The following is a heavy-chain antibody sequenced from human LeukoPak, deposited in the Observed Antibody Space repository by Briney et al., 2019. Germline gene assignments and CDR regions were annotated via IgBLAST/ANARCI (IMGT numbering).Heavy chain of an antibody. CDR1: GFTFSSYA. CDR3: ARDQCSGGSCYLVDY. D-gene: IGHD2-15*01. Sequence: PGGSLILSCAASGFTFSSYAMHWVRQAPGKGLEWVAVISYDGSNKYYADSVKGRFTISRDNSKNTLYLQMNSLRAEDTAVYYCARDQCSGGSCYLVDYWGQGTLVTVSS. CDR2: ISYDGSNK. J-gene: IGHJ4*02. V-gene: IGHV3-30*04.